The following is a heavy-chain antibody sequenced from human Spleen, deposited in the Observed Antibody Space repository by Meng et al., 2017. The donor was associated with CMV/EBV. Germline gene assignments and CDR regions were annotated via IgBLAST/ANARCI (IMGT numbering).Heavy chain of an antibody. CDR2: MSPNNGNT. J-gene: IGHJ4*02. D-gene: IGHD5-12*01. CDR1: GYSFPSYA. Sequence: SCKASGYSFPSYAISWVRQASGQGLEWMGWMSPNNGNTGYAQKFQGRVTMTRDTSSNTAYMEVSSLRSDDTAVYYCARGGYTGYAEYWGQGSLVTVSS. CDR3: ARGGYTGYAEY. V-gene: IGHV1-8*01.